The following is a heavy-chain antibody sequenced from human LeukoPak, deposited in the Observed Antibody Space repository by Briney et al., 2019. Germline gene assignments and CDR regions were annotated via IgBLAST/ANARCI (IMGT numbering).Heavy chain of an antibody. CDR2: IYYSGST. V-gene: IGHV4-31*03. J-gene: IGHJ5*02. Sequence: PSQTLSLTCTVSGGPISSGGYYWSWIRQHPGKGLEWIGYIYYSGSTYYNPSLKSRVTISVDTSKNQFSLKLSSVTAADTAVYYCARESSNTLHNWFDPWGQGTLVTVSS. CDR1: GGPISSGGYY. CDR3: ARESSNTLHNWFDP. D-gene: IGHD4-11*01.